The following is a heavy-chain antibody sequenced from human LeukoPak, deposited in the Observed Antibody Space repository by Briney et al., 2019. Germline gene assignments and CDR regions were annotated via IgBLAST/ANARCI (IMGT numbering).Heavy chain of an antibody. CDR2: IKQDGSEK. CDR3: ARTPEGSLRYFDY. V-gene: IGHV3-7*01. J-gene: IGHJ4*02. CDR1: GFTFSSYW. Sequence: PGGSLRLSCAASGFTFSSYWMSWVRQAPGKGLEWVANIKQDGSEKYYVDSVKGRFTISRDNAKNSLYLQMNSLRAEDTAVYYCARTPEGSLRYFDYWGQGTLVTVSS.